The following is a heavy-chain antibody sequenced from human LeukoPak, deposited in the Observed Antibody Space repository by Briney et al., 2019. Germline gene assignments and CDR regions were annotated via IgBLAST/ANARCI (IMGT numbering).Heavy chain of an antibody. Sequence: SETLSLTCTVSGASISSHYWSWIRQPPGKGLEWVGYIHYSGSTNYNPSLKSRVTISVDTSKNQFSLKLSSVTAADTAVYYCARVPLAIAVAGTGAPYFDYWGQGTLVTVSS. J-gene: IGHJ4*02. CDR3: ARVPLAIAVAGTGAPYFDY. CDR1: GASISSHY. CDR2: IHYSGST. D-gene: IGHD6-19*01. V-gene: IGHV4-59*11.